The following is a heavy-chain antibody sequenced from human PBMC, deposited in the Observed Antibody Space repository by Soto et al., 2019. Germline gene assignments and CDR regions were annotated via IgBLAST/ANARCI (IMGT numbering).Heavy chain of an antibody. CDR1: GFTFSSYA. V-gene: IGHV3-30-3*01. CDR3: ARSYSGSYNDLGY. CDR2: ISYDGSNK. Sequence: QVQLVESGGGVVQPGRSLRLSCAASGFTFSSYAMHWVRQAPGKGLEWVAVISYDGSNKYYADSVKGRFTISRDNSKNTLYLQMNSLRAEDTAVYYCARSYSGSYNDLGYWGQGTLVTVSS. D-gene: IGHD1-26*01. J-gene: IGHJ4*02.